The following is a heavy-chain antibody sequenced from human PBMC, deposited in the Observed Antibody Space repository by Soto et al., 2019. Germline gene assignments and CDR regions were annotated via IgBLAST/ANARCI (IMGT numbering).Heavy chain of an antibody. CDR3: ARDLVTAIFSTYFDY. CDR2: ISYDGSNK. J-gene: IGHJ4*02. D-gene: IGHD2-21*02. CDR1: GFTFSSYA. V-gene: IGHV3-30-3*01. Sequence: QVQLVESGGGVVQPGRSLRLSCAASGFTFSSYAMHWVRQAPGKGLEWVAVISYDGSNKYYADSVKGRFTISRDNSXXTLYLQMNSLRAEDTAVYYCARDLVTAIFSTYFDYWGQGTLVTVSS.